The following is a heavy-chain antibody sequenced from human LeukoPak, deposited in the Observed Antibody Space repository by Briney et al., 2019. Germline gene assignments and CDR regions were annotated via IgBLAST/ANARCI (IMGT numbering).Heavy chain of an antibody. J-gene: IGHJ3*02. CDR2: IKQDGSEK. V-gene: IGHV3-7*01. D-gene: IGHD3-22*01. Sequence: GGTLRLSCAASGFTFSSYWMSWVRQAPGKGLEWVANIKQDGSEKYYVDSVKGRFTISRDNAKNSLYLQMNSLRAEDTAVYYCAREGVTYYYDTIPGSFDIWGQGTMVTVSS. CDR1: GFTFSSYW. CDR3: AREGVTYYYDTIPGSFDI.